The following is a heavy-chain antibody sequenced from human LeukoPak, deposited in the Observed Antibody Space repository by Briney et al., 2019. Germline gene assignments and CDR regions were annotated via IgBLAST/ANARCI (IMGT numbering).Heavy chain of an antibody. CDR3: ARHGSVRSPLGP. J-gene: IGHJ5*02. V-gene: IGHV4-4*09. CDR2: IYATGST. CDR1: GGSISSYY. D-gene: IGHD3-10*01. Sequence: SETLSLTCTVSGGSISSYYWSWIRQPPGKGLEWIGYIYATGSTNYNPSLKSRVTISVDTSKNQFSPNLRSVTAADTAVYYCARHGSVRSPLGPWGQGTLVTVSS.